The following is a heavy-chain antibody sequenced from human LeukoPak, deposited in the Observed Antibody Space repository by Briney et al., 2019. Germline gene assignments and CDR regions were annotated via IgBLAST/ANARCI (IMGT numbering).Heavy chain of an antibody. D-gene: IGHD6-19*01. CDR3: ARDWRSSSGWYEPDDY. J-gene: IGHJ4*02. Sequence: SVKVSCKASGGTFSSYAISWVRQAPGQGLEWMGRIIPILGIANYAQKFQGRVTITADKSTSTAYMELSSLRSEDTAVYYRARDWRSSSGWYEPDDYWGQGTLVTVSS. CDR1: GGTFSSYA. CDR2: IIPILGIA. V-gene: IGHV1-69*04.